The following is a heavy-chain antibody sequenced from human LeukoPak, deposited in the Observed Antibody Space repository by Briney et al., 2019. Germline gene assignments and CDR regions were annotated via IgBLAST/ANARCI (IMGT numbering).Heavy chain of an antibody. V-gene: IGHV4-39*01. D-gene: IGHD1-26*01. Sequence: PSETLSLTCIVSGGSISSSSYYWGWIRQPPGKGLEWIGETYSGGSTYSDPSLKSQVTISVDTSKNQFSLKLSSVTAADTAVYYCARRGAAFDIWGQGTMVTVSS. J-gene: IGHJ3*02. CDR3: ARRGAAFDI. CDR1: GGSISSSSYY. CDR2: TYSGGST.